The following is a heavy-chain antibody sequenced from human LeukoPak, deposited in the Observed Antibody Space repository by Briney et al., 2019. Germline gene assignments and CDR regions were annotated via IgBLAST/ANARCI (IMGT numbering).Heavy chain of an antibody. CDR2: ISGSGGST. CDR3: AKDLRFGEAIPSYFDY. CDR1: GFTFSSYA. Sequence: GGSLRLSCAASGFTFSSYAMSWVRQAPGKGLEWVSAISGSGGSTYYADSVKGRFTISRDNSENTLYLQMNSLRAEDTAVYYCAKDLRFGEAIPSYFDYWGQGTLVTVSS. V-gene: IGHV3-23*01. J-gene: IGHJ4*02. D-gene: IGHD3-10*01.